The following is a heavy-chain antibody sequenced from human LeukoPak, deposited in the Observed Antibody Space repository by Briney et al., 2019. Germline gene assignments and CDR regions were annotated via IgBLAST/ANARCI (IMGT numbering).Heavy chain of an antibody. D-gene: IGHD3-3*01. CDR1: GFTFSGHY. Sequence: PGGSLRLSCAASGFTFSGHYMDWVRQAPGKGLEWVGRIREKVNSYTTVYAASVKGRFTISRDDSTNSVFLQMNSLKTEDTAVYYCAKAFCSEKQCTLDSWGQGTLVSVSS. CDR3: AKAFCSEKQCTLDS. J-gene: IGHJ4*02. CDR2: IREKVNSYTT. V-gene: IGHV3-72*01.